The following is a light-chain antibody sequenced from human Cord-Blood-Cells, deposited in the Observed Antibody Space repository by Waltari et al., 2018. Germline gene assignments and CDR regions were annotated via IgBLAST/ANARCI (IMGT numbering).Light chain of an antibody. CDR1: RSDVGSYNL. V-gene: IGLV2-23*02. Sequence: QSALTQPASVSGSPGQSITISCTGTRSDVGSYNLVSLYQRHPGKAPKHMIYEVSKRHSWVANRCGGCKSGNTASLTISGLQAEDGADYYCCAYAGSSTWVFGGGTKLTVL. CDR2: EVS. J-gene: IGLJ3*02. CDR3: CAYAGSSTWV.